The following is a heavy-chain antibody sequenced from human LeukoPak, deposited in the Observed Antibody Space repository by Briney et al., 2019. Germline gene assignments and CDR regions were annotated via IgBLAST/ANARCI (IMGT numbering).Heavy chain of an antibody. CDR1: GFTFTSSA. V-gene: IGHV1-58*01. Sequence: TSVKVSCRASGFTFTSSAVQWVRQARGQRPEWIGWIVVASGNTNYAQKFQARVSITRDMSTSTAYMELSSLRSEDTAVYYCAADLPYSNYGPLDYWGPGTLVTVSS. CDR2: IVVASGNT. J-gene: IGHJ4*02. CDR3: AADLPYSNYGPLDY. D-gene: IGHD4-11*01.